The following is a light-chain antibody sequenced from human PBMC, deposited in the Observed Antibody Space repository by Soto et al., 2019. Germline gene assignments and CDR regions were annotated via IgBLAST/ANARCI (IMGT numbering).Light chain of an antibody. CDR1: SSDIGRYNM. V-gene: IGLV2-14*02. Sequence: QSVLTQPASVSRSPGQSITLACAGTSSDIGRYNMVSWYQQHPGKVPKLLIYDVSIRPSGVSDRFSGSRSGNTASLTISGLQPEDEADYYCTSYTSKNTHVFGSGTKVTV. CDR2: DVS. J-gene: IGLJ1*01. CDR3: TSYTSKNTHV.